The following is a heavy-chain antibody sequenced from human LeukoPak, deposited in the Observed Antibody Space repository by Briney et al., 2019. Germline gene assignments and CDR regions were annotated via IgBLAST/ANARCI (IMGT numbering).Heavy chain of an antibody. Sequence: GGSLRPSCAASGFTVSSNYMSWVRQAPGKGLVWVSRINSDGSSTSYADSVKGRFTISRDNAKNTLYLQMNSLRAEDTAVYYCARDRGSGSYDYWGQGTLVTVSS. CDR1: GFTVSSNY. D-gene: IGHD3-10*01. CDR2: INSDGSST. CDR3: ARDRGSGSYDY. J-gene: IGHJ4*02. V-gene: IGHV3-74*01.